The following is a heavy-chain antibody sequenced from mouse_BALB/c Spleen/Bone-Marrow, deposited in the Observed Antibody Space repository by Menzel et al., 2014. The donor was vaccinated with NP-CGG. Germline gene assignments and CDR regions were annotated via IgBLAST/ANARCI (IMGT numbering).Heavy chain of an antibody. Sequence: EVKLQESGPELVKPGASMKISCKASGYSFTGCTMNWVKQSHGKNLEWIGLINPYNDVTIYNQKFKGRATLTVDKSSSTAYMELLSLTSEDSAVYYCATLYDSYAMDYWGQGTSVTVSS. CDR1: GYSFTGCT. V-gene: IGHV1-18*01. CDR2: INPYNDVT. CDR3: ATLYDSYAMDY. D-gene: IGHD1-1*01. J-gene: IGHJ4*01.